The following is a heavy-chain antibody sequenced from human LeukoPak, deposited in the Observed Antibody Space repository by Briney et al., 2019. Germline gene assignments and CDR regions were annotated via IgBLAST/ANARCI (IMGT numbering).Heavy chain of an antibody. V-gene: IGHV3-23*01. CDR3: ARVYSSGWYNY. D-gene: IGHD6-19*01. J-gene: IGHJ4*02. CDR1: GFTFSSYA. CDR2: ISGSGGST. Sequence: GGSLRLSCAASGFTFSSYAMSWVRQAPGKGLEWVSAISGSGGSTYYADSVKGRFTISRDNSKNTLYLQMNSLRAEDTAVYYCARVYSSGWYNYWGQGTLVTVSS.